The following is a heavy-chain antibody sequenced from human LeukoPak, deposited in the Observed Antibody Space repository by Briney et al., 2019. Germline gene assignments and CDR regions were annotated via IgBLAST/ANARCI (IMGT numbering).Heavy chain of an antibody. CDR2: ITWNSGTL. CDR1: GFAFDQYA. CDR3: ASRYCSSTSCQGVAFDI. V-gene: IGHV3-9*01. Sequence: GGSLRLSCAASGFAFDQYAMNWVRQAPGQGLEWVSGITWNSGTLDYADSVKGRFTISRDNARKSLYLQMNSLRAEDTAVYYCASRYCSSTSCQGVAFDIWGQGTMVTVSS. J-gene: IGHJ3*02. D-gene: IGHD2-2*01.